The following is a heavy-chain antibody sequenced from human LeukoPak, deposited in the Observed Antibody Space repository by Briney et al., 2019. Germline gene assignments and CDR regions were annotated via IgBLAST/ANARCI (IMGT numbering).Heavy chain of an antibody. CDR3: AKGALLPAGHIRYFFDY. CDR2: IWYDGSNK. Sequence: PGGSLRLSCVASGFTFSHYAMHWVRQAPGKGLEGVAAIWYDGSNKYYADSVKGRFTISRDNSKNTLYLQVDSLRAEDTAVYYCAKGALLPAGHIRYFFDYWGQGTLVTVSS. D-gene: IGHD2-21*01. V-gene: IGHV3-33*06. CDR1: GFTFSHYA. J-gene: IGHJ4*02.